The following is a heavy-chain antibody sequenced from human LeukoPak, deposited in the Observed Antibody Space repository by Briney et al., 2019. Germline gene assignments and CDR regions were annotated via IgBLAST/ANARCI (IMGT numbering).Heavy chain of an antibody. Sequence: PSETLSLTCTVSGGSISSGGYYWSWIRQPPGKGLEWIGYIYHSGSTYYNPSLKSRVTISVDRSKNQFSLKLSSVTAADTAVYYCARDNTGWFDPWGQGTLVTVSS. CDR1: GGSISSGGYY. D-gene: IGHD5-18*01. V-gene: IGHV4-30-2*01. CDR3: ARDNTGWFDP. J-gene: IGHJ5*02. CDR2: IYHSGST.